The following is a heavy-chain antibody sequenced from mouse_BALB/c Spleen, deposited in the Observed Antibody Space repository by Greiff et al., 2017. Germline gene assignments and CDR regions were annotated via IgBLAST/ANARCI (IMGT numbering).Heavy chain of an antibody. J-gene: IGHJ1*01. CDR2: IYPGNVNT. CDR1: GYTFTSYY. CDR3: ARGGTGYWYFDV. V-gene: IGHV1S56*01. D-gene: IGHD3-3*01. Sequence: QVQLQQSGPELVKPGASVRISCKASGYTFTSYYIHWVKQRPGQGLEWIGWIYPGNVNTKYNEKFKGKATLTADKSSSTAYMQLSSLTSEDSAVYYCARGGTGYWYFDVWGAGTTVTVSS.